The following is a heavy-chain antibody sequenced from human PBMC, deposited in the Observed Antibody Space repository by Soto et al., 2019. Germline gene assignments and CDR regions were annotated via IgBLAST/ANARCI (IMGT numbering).Heavy chain of an antibody. Sequence: EVQLVESGGGLVQPGGSLRLSCAASGFTFSSYWMSWVRQAPGKGLEWVANIKQDGSEKYYVDAVKGRFTISRDNAQHSLDLDRNSLRDADTAVYYCARGSEWFGEVLGYYFDYWGRGKLGTVSS. D-gene: IGHD3-10*01. V-gene: IGHV3-7*01. CDR1: GFTFSSYW. CDR2: IKQDGSEK. J-gene: IGHJ4*02. CDR3: ARGSEWFGEVLGYYFDY.